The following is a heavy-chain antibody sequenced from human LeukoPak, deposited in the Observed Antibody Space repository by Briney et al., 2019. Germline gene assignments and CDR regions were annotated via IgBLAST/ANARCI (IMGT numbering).Heavy chain of an antibody. J-gene: IGHJ4*02. D-gene: IGHD5-18*01. Sequence: GGSLRLSCAASGFTFSSYAMSWVRQAPGKGLEWVSAISGSGGSTYYADSVKGRLTISRDNSKNTLYLQMNSLRAEDTAVYYCAKDARVDTAMVLYTHFDYWGQGTLVTVSS. V-gene: IGHV3-23*01. CDR3: AKDARVDTAMVLYTHFDY. CDR1: GFTFSSYA. CDR2: ISGSGGST.